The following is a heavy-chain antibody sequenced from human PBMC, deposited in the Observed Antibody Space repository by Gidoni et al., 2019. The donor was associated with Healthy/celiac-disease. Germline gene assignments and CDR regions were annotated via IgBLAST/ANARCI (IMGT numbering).Heavy chain of an antibody. CDR1: GFTVSSNY. Sequence: AASGFTVSSNYMSWVRQAPGKGLEWVSVIYSGGSTYYADSVKGRFTISRDNSKNTLYLQMNSLRAEDTAVYYCAASGGYCSGGSCPNAFDIWGQGTMVTVSS. V-gene: IGHV3-66*01. J-gene: IGHJ3*02. D-gene: IGHD2-15*01. CDR3: AASGGYCSGGSCPNAFDI. CDR2: IYSGGST.